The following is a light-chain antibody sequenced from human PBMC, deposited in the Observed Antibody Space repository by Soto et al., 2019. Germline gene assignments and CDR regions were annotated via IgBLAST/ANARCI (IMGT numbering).Light chain of an antibody. J-gene: IGKJ1*01. CDR3: QQYHNWWT. Sequence: DIVMTQSPATLSVSPGEKVTLSCRASDTVSTNLAWYQQRPGQAPRVVVYGASVRATGVLDRFRGSGSRTEFTLTISGLQSEDFATYYCQQYHNWWTFGQGTKVEV. CDR2: GAS. V-gene: IGKV3-15*01. CDR1: DTVSTN.